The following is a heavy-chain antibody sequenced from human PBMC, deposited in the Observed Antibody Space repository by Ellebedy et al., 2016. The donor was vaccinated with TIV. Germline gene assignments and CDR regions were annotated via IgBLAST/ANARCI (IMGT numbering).Heavy chain of an antibody. Sequence: GGSLRLSXAASGFTFSSYAMNWVRQAPGKGLEWISYIVGTGTTTYYADSVKGRFTISRDDAKNSLYLHMNSLRDEDTAVYYCARRGNYLGDAFDIWGQGAMVIVSS. CDR1: GFTFSSYA. D-gene: IGHD3-10*01. J-gene: IGHJ3*02. V-gene: IGHV3-48*02. CDR3: ARRGNYLGDAFDI. CDR2: IVGTGTTT.